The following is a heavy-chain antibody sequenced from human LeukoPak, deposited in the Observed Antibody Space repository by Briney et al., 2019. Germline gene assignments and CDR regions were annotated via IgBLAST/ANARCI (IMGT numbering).Heavy chain of an antibody. J-gene: IGHJ4*02. CDR3: ARESSGWYAFDY. D-gene: IGHD6-19*01. V-gene: IGHV1-8*01. Sequence: ASVKVSCXASGYTFTSYDINWVRQATGQGLEWMGWMNPNSGNTGYAQKFQGRVTMTRNTSISTAYMELSSLRSEDTAVYYCARESSGWYAFDYWGQGTLVTVSS. CDR2: MNPNSGNT. CDR1: GYTFTSYD.